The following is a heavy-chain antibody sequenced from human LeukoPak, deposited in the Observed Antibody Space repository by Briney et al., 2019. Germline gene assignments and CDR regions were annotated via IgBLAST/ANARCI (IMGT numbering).Heavy chain of an antibody. D-gene: IGHD3-22*01. Sequence: GGSLRLSCAASGFTFSSYSMSWVRQAPGKGLEWVSSISSSSSYIYNADSVKGRFTISRDNAKNSLYLQMNSLRDEDTAVYYCARSTSVNYDSSGYSALDYWGQGTLVTVSS. CDR2: ISSSSSYI. V-gene: IGHV3-21*01. J-gene: IGHJ4*02. CDR1: GFTFSSYS. CDR3: ARSTSVNYDSSGYSALDY.